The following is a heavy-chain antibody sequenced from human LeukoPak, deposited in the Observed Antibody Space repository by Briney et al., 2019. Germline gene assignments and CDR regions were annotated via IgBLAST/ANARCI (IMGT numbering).Heavy chain of an antibody. V-gene: IGHV4-61*02. CDR2: IKSSNT. Sequence: SETLSLTCTVSGGSISSDRFYWTWVRQPAGKGLEWIGRIKSSNTNYNPSLKSRVSISLDTSTNQFSLKLSSLTAADTAVYYCAQVPGWTYVPDYWGQGTLVTVSS. D-gene: IGHD3-16*01. J-gene: IGHJ4*02. CDR1: GGSISSDRFY. CDR3: AQVPGWTYVPDY.